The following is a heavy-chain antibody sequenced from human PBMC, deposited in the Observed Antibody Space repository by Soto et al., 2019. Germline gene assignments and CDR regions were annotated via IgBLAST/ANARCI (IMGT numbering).Heavy chain of an antibody. V-gene: IGHV4-34*01. CDR3: ARSGHLFDY. D-gene: IGHD3-10*01. Sequence: SERLCRTCAVDGAAFPDCCWSWIRQPPGKGLEWIGEINHSGSTNYNPSLKSRVTISVDTSKNQFSLKVSSVTAADTAVYYCARSGHLFDYWGQGISVTVS. J-gene: IGHJ4*02. CDR1: GAAFPDCC. CDR2: INHSGST.